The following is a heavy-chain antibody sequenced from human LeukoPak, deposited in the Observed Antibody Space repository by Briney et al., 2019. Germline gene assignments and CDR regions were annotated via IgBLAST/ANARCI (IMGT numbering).Heavy chain of an antibody. CDR2: SYYRGST. J-gene: IGHJ4*02. D-gene: IGHD3-22*01. CDR3: AREPVYYYDSSGYYQD. V-gene: IGHV4-39*07. Sequence: SETLSLTCTVSGGSISSTIYYWGWIRQPPGKGLEWIGSSYYRGSTYYNPSLKSRVTISVDTSQNQFSLKLSSVTAADTAVYYCAREPVYYYDSSGYYQDRGPGTLVTASS. CDR1: GGSISSTIYY.